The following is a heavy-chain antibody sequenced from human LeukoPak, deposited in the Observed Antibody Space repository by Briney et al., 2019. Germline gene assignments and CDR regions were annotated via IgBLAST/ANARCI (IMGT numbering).Heavy chain of an antibody. CDR2: IYYSGST. J-gene: IGHJ3*02. V-gene: IGHV4-39*01. CDR3: ASFPDLLTGYQHDAFDI. Sequence: SETLSLTCTVSGGSISSSSYYWGWIRQPPGKGLEWIGSIYYSGSTYYNPSLKSRVTISVDTSKNQFSLKLSSVTAADTAVYYCASFPDLLTGYQHDAFDIWGQGTMVTVSS. CDR1: GGSISSSSYY. D-gene: IGHD3-9*01.